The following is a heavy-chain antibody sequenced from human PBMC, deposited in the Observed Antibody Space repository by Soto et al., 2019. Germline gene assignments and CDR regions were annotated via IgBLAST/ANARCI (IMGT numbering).Heavy chain of an antibody. J-gene: IGHJ6*02. D-gene: IGHD2-15*01. CDR2: ISYDGSEK. CDR1: GFTFSSYG. V-gene: IGHV3-30-3*01. CDR3: ARDLRGCSGGTCYSTSHYGMDV. Sequence: QVQLVESGGGVVQPGRSLRLSCAASGFTFSSYGIHWVRQAPGKGLEWVAVISYDGSEKYYADSVKGRFTISRDNSKNTLFLQMSSLRPDDTAVYYCARDLRGCSGGTCYSTSHYGMDVWGQGTTVTVYS.